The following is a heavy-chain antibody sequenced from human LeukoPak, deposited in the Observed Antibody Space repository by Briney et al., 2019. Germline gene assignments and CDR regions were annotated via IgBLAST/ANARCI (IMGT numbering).Heavy chain of an antibody. CDR3: AKDLRDVIAVAGVFDY. CDR1: GFTFSSYA. D-gene: IGHD6-19*01. V-gene: IGHV3-23*01. Sequence: GGSLRLSCAASGFTFSSYAMNWVRQAPGRGLEWVSGISGSGGSTYYADSVEGRFTISRDNSKNTLYLQMNSLRAEDTAVYYCAKDLRDVIAVAGVFDYWGQGTLVTVSS. J-gene: IGHJ4*02. CDR2: ISGSGGST.